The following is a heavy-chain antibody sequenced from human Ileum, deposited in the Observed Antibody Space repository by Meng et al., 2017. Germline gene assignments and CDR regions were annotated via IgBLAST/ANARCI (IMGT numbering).Heavy chain of an antibody. CDR1: AVSRSARDW. CDR3: AREWSGSYRHFDY. CDR2: IHNSGST. V-gene: IGHV4-4*02. D-gene: IGHD1-26*01. J-gene: IGHJ4*02. Sequence: QGQRQGPGPGPLTPSPTLPLSGAVSAVSRSARDWWSWVRQPPGKVLEWSGDIHNSGSTTYNPSLKSRVTISVDKSKNQFSLKLNSVTAAATAVYYCAREWSGSYRHFDYWGQGTLVTVSS.